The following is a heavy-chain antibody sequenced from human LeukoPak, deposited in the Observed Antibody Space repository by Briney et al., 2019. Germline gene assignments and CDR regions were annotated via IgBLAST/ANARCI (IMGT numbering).Heavy chain of an antibody. V-gene: IGHV3-21*01. CDR3: ARGGLWGDTAAAGTKYYYYYMDV. CDR2: ISSSSSYI. J-gene: IGHJ6*03. Sequence: GGSLRLSCAASGFTFSSYSMNWVRQAPGKGLERVSSISSSSSYIYYADSVKGRFTISRDNAKNSLYLQMKSLRAEETAVYYCARGGLWGDTAAAGTKYYYYYMDVWGKGTTVTVSS. CDR1: GFTFSSYS. D-gene: IGHD6-13*01.